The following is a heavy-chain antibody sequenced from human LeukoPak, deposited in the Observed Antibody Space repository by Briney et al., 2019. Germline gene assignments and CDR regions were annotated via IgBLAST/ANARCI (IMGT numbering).Heavy chain of an antibody. J-gene: IGHJ3*02. CDR3: ARRGPPYRRHAFDI. Sequence: SETLSLTCAVSGGSISSGGYSWSWIRQPPGKGLEWMGYIYHSGSTYYNPSLKSRVTISVDRSKNQFSLKLSSVTAADTAVYYCARRGPPYRRHAFDIWGQGTMVTVSS. D-gene: IGHD3-10*01. V-gene: IGHV4-30-2*01. CDR2: IYHSGST. CDR1: GGSISSGGYS.